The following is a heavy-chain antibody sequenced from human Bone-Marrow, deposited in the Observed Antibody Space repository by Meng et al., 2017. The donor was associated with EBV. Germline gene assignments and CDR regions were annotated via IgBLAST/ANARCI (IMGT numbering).Heavy chain of an antibody. D-gene: IGHD6-6*01. J-gene: IGHJ5*02. Sequence: RLPLQESGPGLVKPSETLSLTCTVSGGSISSSSYYWGWIRQPPGKGLEWIGEINHSGSTNYNPSLKSRVTISVDTSKNQFSLKLSSVTAADTAVYYCAREVYNWFDPWGQGTLVTVSS. V-gene: IGHV4-39*06. CDR2: INHSGST. CDR3: AREVYNWFDP. CDR1: GGSISSSSYY.